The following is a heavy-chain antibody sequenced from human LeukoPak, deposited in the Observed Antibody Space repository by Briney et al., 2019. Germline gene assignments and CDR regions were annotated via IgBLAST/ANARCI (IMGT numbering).Heavy chain of an antibody. CDR3: AGETGTGFDP. CDR2: INSDGIST. Sequence: GGSLRLSCAASGFTFSRYWMHWVRQAPGKGLVWLARINSDGISTSYADSVKGRFTISRDNAKNALYLQMNSLRAEDTAVYFCAGETGTGFDPWGQGTLVTVSS. V-gene: IGHV3-74*01. D-gene: IGHD3/OR15-3a*01. J-gene: IGHJ5*02. CDR1: GFTFSRYW.